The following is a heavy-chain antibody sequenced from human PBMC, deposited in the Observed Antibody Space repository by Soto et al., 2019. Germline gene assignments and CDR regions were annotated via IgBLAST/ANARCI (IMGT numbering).Heavy chain of an antibody. CDR2: ISGSGGST. D-gene: IGHD6-6*01. CDR1: GFTFSSYA. J-gene: IGHJ4*02. V-gene: IGHV3-23*01. Sequence: PGGSLRLSCAASGFTFSSYAMSWVRQAPGKGLEWVSAISGSGGSTYYADSVKGRFTISRDNSKNTLYLQMNSLRAEDTAVYYWAKGGYNHEYSSSGIDYWGQGTLVTVSS. CDR3: AKGGYNHEYSSSGIDY.